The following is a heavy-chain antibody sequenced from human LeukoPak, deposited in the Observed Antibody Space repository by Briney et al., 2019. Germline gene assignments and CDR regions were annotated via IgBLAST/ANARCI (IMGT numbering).Heavy chain of an antibody. J-gene: IGHJ6*02. CDR2: ISGSGGST. CDR3: AKVVGGCSGGSCYSYYYYGMDV. D-gene: IGHD2-15*01. V-gene: IGHV3-23*01. CDR1: GFTFSSYA. Sequence: GGSLRLSCAASGFTFSSYAMSWVRQAPGKGLEWVSAISGSGGSTYYADSVKGRFTISRDNSKNTLYLQMNSLRAEDTVVYYCAKVVGGCSGGSCYSYYYYGMDVWGQGTTVTVSS.